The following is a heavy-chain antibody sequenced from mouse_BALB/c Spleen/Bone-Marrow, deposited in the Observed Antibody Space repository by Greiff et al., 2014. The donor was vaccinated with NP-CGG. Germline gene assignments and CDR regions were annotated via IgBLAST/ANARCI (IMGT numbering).Heavy chain of an antibody. D-gene: IGHD2-4*01. V-gene: IGHV1S81*02. J-gene: IGHJ2*01. CDR2: LNPSNGHT. CDR3: ARMITTRGFDY. Sequence: QVQLQQSGAELLKPGTSVKLSYKASGYTFTRYWMHWVKQRPGQGLEWIGELNPSNGHTNYNGKFKNKATVTVDKSSSTAYMQLSSLTSEDSAVYYCARMITTRGFDYWGQGTTLTVSS. CDR1: GYTFTRYW.